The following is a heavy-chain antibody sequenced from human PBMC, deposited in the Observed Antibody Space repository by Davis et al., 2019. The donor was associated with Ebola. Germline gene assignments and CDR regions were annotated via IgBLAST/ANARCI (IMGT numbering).Heavy chain of an antibody. V-gene: IGHV3-23*01. CDR1: VITFSSYA. J-gene: IGHJ6*02. Sequence: PGGSLRLSCTDSVITFSSYAMTWVRQAPGKGLEWASAISGSGGSTYYADSVKGRFTISRDNSKNTLYLQMNSLRIEDTAVYYCSRDLKQRPPSYYDGMDVWGQGTSVTVSS. CDR2: ISGSGGST. D-gene: IGHD6-6*01. CDR3: SRDLKQRPPSYYDGMDV.